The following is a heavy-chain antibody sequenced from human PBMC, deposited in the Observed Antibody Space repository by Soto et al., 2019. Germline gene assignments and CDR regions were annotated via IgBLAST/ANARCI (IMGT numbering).Heavy chain of an antibody. CDR1: CYSISSGYY. CDR3: ARSFSWFDP. J-gene: IGHJ5*02. V-gene: IGHV4-38-2*01. Sequence: LSLTCAVSCYSISSGYYWGWIRQPPGKGLEWIGSIYHSGSTYYNPSLKSRVTISVDTSKNQFSLKLSSVTAADTAVYYCARSFSWFDPWGQGTLVTVSS. CDR2: IYHSGST.